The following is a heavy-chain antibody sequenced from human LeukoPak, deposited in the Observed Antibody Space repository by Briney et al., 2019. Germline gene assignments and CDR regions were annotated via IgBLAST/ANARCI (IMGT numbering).Heavy chain of an antibody. CDR3: ARRLAAAGTLDY. V-gene: IGHV4-39*01. CDR2: IYYSGST. Sequence: KTSGTLSLTCAVSGGSISSSSYYWGWIRQPPGKGLEWIGSIYYSGSTYYNPSLKSRVTISVDTSKNQFSLKLSSVTAADTAVYYCARRLAAAGTLDYWGQGTLVTVSS. D-gene: IGHD6-13*01. J-gene: IGHJ4*02. CDR1: GGSISSSSYY.